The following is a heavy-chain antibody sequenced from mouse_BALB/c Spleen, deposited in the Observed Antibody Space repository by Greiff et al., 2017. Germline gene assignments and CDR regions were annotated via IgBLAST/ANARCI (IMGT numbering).Heavy chain of an antibody. J-gene: IGHJ2*01. Sequence: QVQLQQSGAELVRPGTSVKVSCKASGYAFTNYLIEWVKQRPGQGLEWIGVINPGSGGTNYNEKFKGKATLTADKSSSTAYMQLSSLTSDDSAVYFCATYYGNYYFDYWGQGTTLTVSS. D-gene: IGHD2-10*01. CDR2: INPGSGGT. V-gene: IGHV1-54*03. CDR1: GYAFTNYL. CDR3: ATYYGNYYFDY.